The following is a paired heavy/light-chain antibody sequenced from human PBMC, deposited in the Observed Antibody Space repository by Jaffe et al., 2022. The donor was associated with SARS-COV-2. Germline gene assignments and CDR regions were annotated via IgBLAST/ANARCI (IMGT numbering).Heavy chain of an antibody. Sequence: EVQLVESGGGLVRPGGSLRLSCAASGFTFSSYNMNWVRQAPGKGLEWVSSISSSSSYIYYADSVKGRFTISRDNAKNSLYLQMSSLRVEDTAVYYCVREVYSSSWYGGDAYYFDYWGQGTLVTVSS. CDR3: VREVYSSSWYGGDAYYFDY. CDR2: ISSSSSYI. CDR1: GFTFSSYN. J-gene: IGHJ4*02. V-gene: IGHV3-21*01. D-gene: IGHD6-13*01.
Light chain of an antibody. CDR2: KAS. CDR1: QSISSW. CDR3: QQYDSYSRT. Sequence: DIQMTQSPSTLSASVGDRVTITCRASQSISSWLAWYQQKPGKAPELLIYKASSLENGVPSRFSGSGSGTEFTLTISSLQPDDFATYYCQQYDSYSRTFGQGTKVEI. J-gene: IGKJ1*01. V-gene: IGKV1-5*03.